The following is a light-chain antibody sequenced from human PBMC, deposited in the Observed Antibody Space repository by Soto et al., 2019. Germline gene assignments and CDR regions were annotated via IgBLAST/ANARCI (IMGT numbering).Light chain of an antibody. CDR2: DTS. V-gene: IGKV3D-20*01. CDR1: QSVNTNS. CDR3: QQCGSSPWT. Sequence: EFVLTQSPATLSLSAGDGATLSCWAGQSVNTNSLAWYQQRPGLAPRAVIYDTSTRAAGIPDRFSGGGSGTDFTLTISRLEPEDFAVYYCQQCGSSPWTFGQGTKVDIK. J-gene: IGKJ1*01.